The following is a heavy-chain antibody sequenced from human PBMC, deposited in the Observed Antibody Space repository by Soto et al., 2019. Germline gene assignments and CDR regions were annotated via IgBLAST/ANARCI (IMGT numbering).Heavy chain of an antibody. CDR2: VSTNDDRT. J-gene: IGHJ4*02. D-gene: IGHD3-22*01. CDR1: GYTFTAYG. CDR3: ARELNTESSAYYSFAF. V-gene: IGHV1-18*01. Sequence: QVQLVQSGPEVKMPGASVKVSCKTSGYTFTAYGLAWLRQAPGQRPEWMGWVSTNDDRTNYAQKFQVRVTMTTDRSTTTTSMELRSLRGDDTAVYYCARELNTESSAYYSFAFWGQGTLVTVSS.